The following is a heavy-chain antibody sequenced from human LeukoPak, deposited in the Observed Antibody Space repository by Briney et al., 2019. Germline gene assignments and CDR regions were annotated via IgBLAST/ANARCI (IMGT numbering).Heavy chain of an antibody. D-gene: IGHD1-1*01. J-gene: IGHJ4*02. V-gene: IGHV4-59*01. CDR1: GGSISSYY. CDR3: AKDRDYTAWNDFDY. CDR2: IYYSGST. Sequence: SETLSLTCTVSGGSISSYYWSWIRQPPGKGLEWIGYIYYSGSTNYNPSLKSRVTISVDTSKNQFSLKLSSVTAADTAVYYCAKDRDYTAWNDFDYWGQGTLVTVSS.